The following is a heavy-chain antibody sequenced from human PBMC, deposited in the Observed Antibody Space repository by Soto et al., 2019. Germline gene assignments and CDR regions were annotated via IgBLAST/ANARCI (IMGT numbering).Heavy chain of an antibody. CDR3: ARDLYYYGSGSSNYYYYGMDV. CDR2: IYYSGST. V-gene: IGHV4-30-4*01. CDR1: GGSISSGDYY. J-gene: IGHJ6*02. Sequence: PSETLSLTCTVSGGSISSGDYYWSWIRQPPGKGLEWIGYIYYSGSTYYNPSLKSRVTISVDTSKNQFSLKLSSVTAADTAVYYCARDLYYYGSGSSNYYYYGMDVWGQGTTVTVSS. D-gene: IGHD3-10*01.